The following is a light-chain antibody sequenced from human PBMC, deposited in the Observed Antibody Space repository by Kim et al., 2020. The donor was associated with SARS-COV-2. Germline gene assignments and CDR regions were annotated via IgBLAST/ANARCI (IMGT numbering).Light chain of an antibody. CDR1: QSIYIYNNKSY. CDR3: QQYYSSPWT. Sequence: DIVMTQSPDSLAVSLGERATINCSSSQSIYIYNNKSYLAWNQQKPGQPPKLLIYWASTRESGVPDRFSGSGSGTDFTLTISSLQAEDVAVYYCQQYYSSPWTFGQGTKVDIK. J-gene: IGKJ1*01. CDR2: WAS. V-gene: IGKV4-1*01.